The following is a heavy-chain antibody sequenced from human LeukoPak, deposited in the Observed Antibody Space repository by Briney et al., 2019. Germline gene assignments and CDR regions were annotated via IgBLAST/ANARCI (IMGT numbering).Heavy chain of an antibody. CDR3: ARSPPVVPAAVYNWFDP. J-gene: IGHJ5*02. Sequence: PSETLSLTCTVSGGSISSGGYYWSWIRQHPGKGLEWIGYIYYSGSTYYNPSLKSRVTISVDTSKNQFSLKLSSVTAADTAVYYCARSPPVVPAAVYNWFDPWGQGTLVTVSS. V-gene: IGHV4-31*03. CDR1: GGSISSGGYY. D-gene: IGHD2-2*01. CDR2: IYYSGST.